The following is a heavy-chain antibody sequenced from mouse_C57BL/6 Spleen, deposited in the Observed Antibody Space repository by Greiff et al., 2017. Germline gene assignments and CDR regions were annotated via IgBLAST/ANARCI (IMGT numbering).Heavy chain of an antibody. CDR3: ARKRGDCYGSSGYFDV. D-gene: IGHD1-1*01. J-gene: IGHJ1*03. V-gene: IGHV1-82*01. Sequence: LVEPGPELVKPGASVKISCKASGYAFSSSWMHWVKQRPGQGLEWIGRIYPGDGDTNYNGKFKGKATLTADTSSSTAYMQLSSLTSENSAVYFCARKRGDCYGSSGYFDVWGTGTTVTVSS. CDR1: GYAFSSSW. CDR2: IYPGDGDT.